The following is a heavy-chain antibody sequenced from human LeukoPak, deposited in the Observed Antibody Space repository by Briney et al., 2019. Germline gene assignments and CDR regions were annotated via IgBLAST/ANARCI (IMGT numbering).Heavy chain of an antibody. CDR2: IYYSGST. CDR1: GGSISSYY. CDR3: ARMGRRGYFDY. D-gene: IGHD1-26*01. V-gene: IGHV4-59*01. Sequence: KPSETLSLTCTVSGGSISSYYWSWIRQPPGKGVEWIGYIYYSGSTNYNPSLKSRVTISVDTSKNQFSLKLSSVAAADTAVYYCARMGRRGYFDYWGQGTLVTVSS. J-gene: IGHJ4*02.